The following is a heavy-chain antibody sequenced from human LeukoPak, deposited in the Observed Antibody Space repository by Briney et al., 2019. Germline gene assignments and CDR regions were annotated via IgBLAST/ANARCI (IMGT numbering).Heavy chain of an antibody. Sequence: PGGSLRLSCAASGFTFSSYAMSWVRQAPGKGLEWVSAISGSGGSTYYADSVKGRFTISRDNSKNTLYLQMNSLRAEDTAVYYCAKDYYDTLTGYYGPDYWGQGTLVTVSS. J-gene: IGHJ4*02. D-gene: IGHD3-9*01. CDR2: ISGSGGST. CDR1: GFTFSSYA. CDR3: AKDYYDTLTGYYGPDY. V-gene: IGHV3-23*01.